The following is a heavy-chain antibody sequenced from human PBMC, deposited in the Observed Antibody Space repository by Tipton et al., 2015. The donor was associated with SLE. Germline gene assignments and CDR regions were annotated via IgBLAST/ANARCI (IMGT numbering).Heavy chain of an antibody. CDR1: GFTFSSYA. V-gene: IGHV3-30-3*01. D-gene: IGHD5-18*01. CDR2: ISYDGSNK. CDR3: AKDLRFGYGYDYCDY. Sequence: QVQLVQSGGGVVQPGRSLRLSCAASGFTFSSYAMHWVRQAPGKGLEWLAVISYDGSNKYYADSVKGRFSISRDNSKNTLYLQMNSLRAEDTAVYYCAKDLRFGYGYDYCDYRGQGTLVTVSS. J-gene: IGHJ4*02.